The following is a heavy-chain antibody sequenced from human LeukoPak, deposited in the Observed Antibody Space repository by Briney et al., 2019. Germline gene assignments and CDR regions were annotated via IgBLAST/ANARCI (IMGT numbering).Heavy chain of an antibody. J-gene: IGHJ4*02. CDR1: GFTVSSNY. V-gene: IGHV3-53*01. Sequence: GGSLRLSCAASGFTVSSNYMTWVRQAPGKGLEWVSVIYSGGSTYYADSVKGRFTISRDNSKNTLFLQMNSLRAEDTAVYYCARNFDLDSWGQGTLVTVSS. CDR2: IYSGGST. CDR3: ARNFDLDS.